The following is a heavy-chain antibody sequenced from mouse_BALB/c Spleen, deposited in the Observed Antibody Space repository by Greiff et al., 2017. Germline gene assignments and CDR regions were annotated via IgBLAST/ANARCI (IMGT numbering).Heavy chain of an antibody. Sequence: EVHLVESGGGLVKPGGSLKLSCAASGFTFSSYAMSWVRQSPEKRLEWVAEISSGGSYTYYPDTVTGRFTISRDNAKNTLYLEMSSLRSEDTAVYYCARRGNYVAMDYWGQGTSVTVSS. V-gene: IGHV5-9-4*01. J-gene: IGHJ4*01. CDR3: ARRGNYVAMDY. D-gene: IGHD2-1*01. CDR2: ISSGGSYT. CDR1: GFTFSSYA.